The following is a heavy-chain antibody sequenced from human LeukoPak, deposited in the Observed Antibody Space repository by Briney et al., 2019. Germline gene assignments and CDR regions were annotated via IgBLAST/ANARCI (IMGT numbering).Heavy chain of an antibody. D-gene: IGHD3-10*01. J-gene: IGHJ4*02. CDR2: IIPIFGTA. Sequence: ASVKVSCKASGGTFSSYAISWVRQAPGQGLEWMGGIIPIFGTANYAQKFQGRVTITADESTSTAYMELSSLRSEDTAVYYCARKGFGESAFDYWGQGTLVTVSS. CDR1: GGTFSSYA. V-gene: IGHV1-69*13. CDR3: ARKGFGESAFDY.